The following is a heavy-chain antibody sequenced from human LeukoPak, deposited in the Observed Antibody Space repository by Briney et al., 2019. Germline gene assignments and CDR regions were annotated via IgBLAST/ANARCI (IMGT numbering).Heavy chain of an antibody. D-gene: IGHD3-22*01. V-gene: IGHV1-18*01. J-gene: IGHJ4*02. Sequence: GASVKVSCKASGYTFTSYGISWVRQAPGQGLEWMGWISAYNGNTYYAQKLQGKVTMTTDTSTSTVYMELRSLRSDDTAVYYCARGSPPRRNYDSRGYYSYYFDYWAREPWSPSPQ. CDR3: ARGSPPRRNYDSRGYYSYYFDY. CDR1: GYTFTSYG. CDR2: ISAYNGNT.